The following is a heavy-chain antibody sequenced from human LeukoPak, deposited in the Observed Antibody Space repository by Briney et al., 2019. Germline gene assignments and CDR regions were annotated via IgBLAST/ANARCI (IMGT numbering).Heavy chain of an antibody. CDR2: ISGSGGST. D-gene: IGHD1-26*01. CDR1: GFTFSSYA. J-gene: IGHJ4*02. CDR3: AKESGQWELGYYFDY. Sequence: GGSLRLSCAASGFTFSSYAMSWVRQAPGKGLEWVSAISGSGGSTYHADSVKGRFTISRDNSKNTLYLQMNSLRAEDTAVYYCAKESGQWELGYYFDYWGQGTLVTVSS. V-gene: IGHV3-23*01.